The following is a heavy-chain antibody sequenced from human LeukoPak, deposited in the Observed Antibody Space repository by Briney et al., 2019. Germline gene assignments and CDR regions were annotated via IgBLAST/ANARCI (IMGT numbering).Heavy chain of an antibody. D-gene: IGHD3-10*01. V-gene: IGHV3-30-3*01. J-gene: IGHJ3*02. CDR2: ISYDGNNK. CDR3: ARDFFSGSGSYRAFDI. Sequence: GGSLRLSCAASGFTFSTYVMHWVRQAPGKGLEWVALISYDGNNKYYADSVKGRFTISRDNSKNTLYLQMNSLRAESMAVYYCARDFFSGSGSYRAFDIWGHGTVVTVSS. CDR1: GFTFSTYV.